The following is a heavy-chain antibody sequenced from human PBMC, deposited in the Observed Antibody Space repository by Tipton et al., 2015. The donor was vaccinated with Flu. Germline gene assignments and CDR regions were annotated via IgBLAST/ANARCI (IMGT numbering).Heavy chain of an antibody. D-gene: IGHD6-13*01. Sequence: SLRLSCGASGFTFSSYGIHWVRQAAGKGLEWVSGIGTSGDTYYADSVKGRFTISRENAKNFLYVQMNSLRAGDSAVYYCARGPLPDSNWYNGMDVWGQGTTVTVFS. CDR2: IGTSGDT. J-gene: IGHJ6*02. CDR3: ARGPLPDSNWYNGMDV. V-gene: IGHV3-13*01. CDR1: GFTFSSYG.